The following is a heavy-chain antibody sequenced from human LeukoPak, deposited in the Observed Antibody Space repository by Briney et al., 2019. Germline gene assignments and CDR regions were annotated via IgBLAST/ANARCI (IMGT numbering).Heavy chain of an antibody. D-gene: IGHD3-10*01. Sequence: GSSLRLSCVASGFTFSTYGTHWVRQAPGKGLEWVAVIRSDGSSEYYADSVKGRFTISRDNAKNSLYLQMNSLRAEDTAVYYCARRGGSTATGYYFDYWGQGTLVTVSS. CDR2: IRSDGSSE. J-gene: IGHJ4*02. CDR1: GFTFSTYG. CDR3: ARRGGSTATGYYFDY. V-gene: IGHV3-33*01.